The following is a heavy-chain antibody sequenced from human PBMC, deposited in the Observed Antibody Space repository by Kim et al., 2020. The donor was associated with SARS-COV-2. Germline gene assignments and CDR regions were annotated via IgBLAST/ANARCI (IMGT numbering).Heavy chain of an antibody. CDR2: ISYDGSNK. CDR1: GFTFSSYG. Sequence: GGSLRLSCAASGFTFSSYGMHWVRHAPGKGLEWVAVISYDGSNKYYADSVKGRFTISRDNSKNTLYLQMNSLRAEDTAVYYCAKGWDYDYVWGSYLYLSNQPDAFDIWGQGTMVTVSS. CDR3: AKGWDYDYVWGSYLYLSNQPDAFDI. V-gene: IGHV3-30*18. J-gene: IGHJ3*02. D-gene: IGHD3-16*02.